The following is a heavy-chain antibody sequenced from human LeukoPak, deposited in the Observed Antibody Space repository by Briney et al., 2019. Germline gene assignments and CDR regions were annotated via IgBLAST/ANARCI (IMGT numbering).Heavy chain of an antibody. J-gene: IGHJ4*02. CDR2: INHSGST. CDR3: ARVRFLEWLSQRLYFDY. CDR1: GGSFSGYY. V-gene: IGHV4-34*01. D-gene: IGHD3-3*01. Sequence: SETLSLTCAVYGGSFSGYYRSWIRQPPGKGLEWIGEINHSGSTNYNPSLKSRVTISVDTSKNQFSLKLSSVTAADTAVYYCARVRFLEWLSQRLYFDYWGQGTLVTVSS.